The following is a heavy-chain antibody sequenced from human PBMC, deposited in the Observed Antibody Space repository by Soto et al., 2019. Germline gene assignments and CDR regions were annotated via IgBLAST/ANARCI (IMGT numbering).Heavy chain of an antibody. D-gene: IGHD3-22*01. CDR1: GGSISSSSYY. CDR2: IDYSGST. V-gene: IGHV4-39*01. CDR3: ERHGMDYYDSSGYYYSPYYFDY. Sequence: QLQLQESGPGLVKPSETLSLTCTVSGGSISSSSYYWGWIRQPPGKGLEWIGSIDYSGSTYYNPSLKSRVTISVDTSKNQFSLKLSSVTAADTAVYHCERHGMDYYDSSGYYYSPYYFDYWGQGTLVTVSS. J-gene: IGHJ4*02.